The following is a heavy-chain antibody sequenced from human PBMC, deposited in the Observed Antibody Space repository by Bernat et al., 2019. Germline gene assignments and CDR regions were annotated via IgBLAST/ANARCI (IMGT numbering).Heavy chain of an antibody. V-gene: IGHV3-49*05. CDR3: TRAKPPLAARRAFDI. D-gene: IGHD6-6*01. J-gene: IGHJ3*02. Sequence: EVQLVESGGGLVKPGRSLRLSCTASGFTFGDYAMSWFRQAPGKGLEWVGFIRSKAYGGTTEYAASVKGRFTISRDDSKSIAYLQMNSLKTEDTAVYYCTRAKPPLAARRAFDIWGQGTMVTVSS. CDR1: GFTFGDYA. CDR2: IRSKAYGGTT.